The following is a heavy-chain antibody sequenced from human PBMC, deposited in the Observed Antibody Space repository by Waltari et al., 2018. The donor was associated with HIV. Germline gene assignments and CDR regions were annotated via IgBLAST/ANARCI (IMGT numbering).Heavy chain of an antibody. CDR2: VLVYGTGE. V-gene: IGHV3-30*02. Sequence: QVLLVESGGDVVRPGESVRLSCAPSGFNFADHVMHWVRQAPGRGLEWVAAVLVYGTGEFYADSVKGRFTISRDDSRSTVSLTMDTLKPEDTGLYRCVKDRALTYRYNFSYNALDIWGQGTTVTVSS. CDR3: VKDRALTYRYNFSYNALDI. CDR1: GFNFADHV. J-gene: IGHJ6*02. D-gene: IGHD3-16*02.